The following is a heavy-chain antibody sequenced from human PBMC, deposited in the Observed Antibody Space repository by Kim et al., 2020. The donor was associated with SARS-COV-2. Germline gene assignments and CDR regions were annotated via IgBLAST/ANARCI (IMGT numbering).Heavy chain of an antibody. CDR2: IWYDGSNK. J-gene: IGHJ3*02. CDR3: AKCRGHSGSSIDAFDI. D-gene: IGHD1-26*01. CDR1: GFTFSSYA. Sequence: GGSLRLSCAASGFTFSSYAMHWVRQAPGKGLEWVAVIWYDGSNKYYADSVKGRFTISRDNSKNTLYLQMNSLRAEDTAVYYCAKCRGHSGSSIDAFDIWGQGTMVTVSS. V-gene: IGHV3-33*06.